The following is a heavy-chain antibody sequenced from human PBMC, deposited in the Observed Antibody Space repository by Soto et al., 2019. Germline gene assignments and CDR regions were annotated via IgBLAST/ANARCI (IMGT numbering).Heavy chain of an antibody. CDR1: GGTFSSYA. J-gene: IGHJ5*02. D-gene: IGHD3-10*01. CDR2: IIPIFGTA. Sequence: GASVKVSCKASGGTFSSYAISWVRQAPGQGLEWMGGIIPIFGTANYAQKFQGRVTITADESTSTAYMELSSLRSEDTAVYYCARSSAEMVRGPNWFDPWGQGTLVTVSS. CDR3: ARSSAEMVRGPNWFDP. V-gene: IGHV1-69*13.